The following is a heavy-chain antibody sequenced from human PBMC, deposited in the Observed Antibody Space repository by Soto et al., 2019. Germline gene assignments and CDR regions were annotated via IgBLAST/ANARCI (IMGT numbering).Heavy chain of an antibody. V-gene: IGHV1-24*01. CDR3: ATDGVAVAGSYFDY. J-gene: IGHJ4*02. CDR2: FDPEDGET. CDR1: GYTLTELS. D-gene: IGHD6-19*01. Sequence: ASVKVSCKVSGYTLTELSMHWVRQAPGKGLEWMGGFDPEDGETIYAQKFQGRVTMTEDTSTDTAYMELSSLRSEGTAVYYCATDGVAVAGSYFDYWGQGTLVTVSS.